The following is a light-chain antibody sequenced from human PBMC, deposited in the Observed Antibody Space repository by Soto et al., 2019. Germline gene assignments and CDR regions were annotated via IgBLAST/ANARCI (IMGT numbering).Light chain of an antibody. Sequence: EIVLTQSPGTLSLSPGERATLSCRASQSVSISHLAWYQQKPGQAPRLLIYGASIRATGITDRFSGSGSGTDFTLTISTLEPEDFAVYYCQQYGSTPRVTFGQGTKLEIK. V-gene: IGKV3-20*01. CDR2: GAS. CDR3: QQYGSTPRVT. CDR1: QSVSISH. J-gene: IGKJ2*01.